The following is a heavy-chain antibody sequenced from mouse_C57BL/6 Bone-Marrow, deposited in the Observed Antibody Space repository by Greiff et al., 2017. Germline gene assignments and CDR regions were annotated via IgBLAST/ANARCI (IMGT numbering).Heavy chain of an antibody. CDR3: TSITTVPHWYFDV. CDR2: IRLKSDNYAT. D-gene: IGHD1-1*01. V-gene: IGHV6-3*01. CDR1: GFTFSNYW. Sequence: EVMLVESGGGLVQPGGSMKLSCVASGFTFSNYWMNWVRQSPEKGLEWVAQIRLKSDNYATHYAESVKGRFTISRDDSKSSVYLQMNNLRAEDTGIYYCTSITTVPHWYFDVWGTGTTVTVSS. J-gene: IGHJ1*03.